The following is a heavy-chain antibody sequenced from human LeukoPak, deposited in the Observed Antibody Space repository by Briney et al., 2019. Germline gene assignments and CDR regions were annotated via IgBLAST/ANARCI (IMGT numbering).Heavy chain of an antibody. CDR2: ISGSGGST. J-gene: IGHJ4*02. CDR1: GFTFSSYA. D-gene: IGHD2-15*01. Sequence: GGSLRLSCAASGFTFSSYAMSWVRQAPGKGLEWVSAISGSGGSTYYAGSVKGRFTISRDNSKNTLYLQMNSLRAEDTAVYYCARECSGGSCLDYWGQGTLVTVSS. CDR3: ARECSGGSCLDY. V-gene: IGHV3-23*01.